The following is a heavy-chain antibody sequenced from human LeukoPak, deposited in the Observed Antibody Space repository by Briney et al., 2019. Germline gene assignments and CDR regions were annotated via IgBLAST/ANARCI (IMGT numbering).Heavy chain of an antibody. Sequence: ASETLSLTCAVYGGSFSGYYWSWIRQPPGKGLEWIGEINHSGSTNYNPSLKSGVTISVDTSKNQFSLKLSSVTAADTAVYYCARGTDPTVTTGEVDYWGQGTLVTVSS. CDR2: INHSGST. V-gene: IGHV4-34*01. D-gene: IGHD4-17*01. CDR3: ARGTDPTVTTGEVDY. J-gene: IGHJ4*02. CDR1: GGSFSGYY.